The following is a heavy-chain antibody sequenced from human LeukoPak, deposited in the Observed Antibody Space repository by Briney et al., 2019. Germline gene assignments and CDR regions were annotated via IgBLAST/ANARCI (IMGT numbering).Heavy chain of an antibody. J-gene: IGHJ4*02. CDR3: ARAGDGYNSPLDC. Sequence: GGSLRLSCAASGFTFSRYWMSWVRQAPGKVPEWVANIKQDGSEKYYVDSVRGRFTISRDNARTSLYLQMNSLRAEDTAVYYCARAGDGYNSPLDCWGQGTLVTVSS. CDR1: GFTFSRYW. CDR2: IKQDGSEK. V-gene: IGHV3-7*01. D-gene: IGHD5-24*01.